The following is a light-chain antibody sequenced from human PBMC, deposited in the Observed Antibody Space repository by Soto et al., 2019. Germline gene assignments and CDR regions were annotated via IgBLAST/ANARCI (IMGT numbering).Light chain of an antibody. J-gene: IGKJ2*01. CDR1: QGVSNW. Sequence: DIQMTQSPSTLSASVGDTVTITCRASQGVSNWVAWYRQKPGQAPELLIYDASTLQSGVPSRFSGTGYGTDFTLTISNLQPADSAAYACQQYDSYTYTFGQGTKLEVK. V-gene: IGKV1-5*01. CDR3: QQYDSYTYT. CDR2: DAS.